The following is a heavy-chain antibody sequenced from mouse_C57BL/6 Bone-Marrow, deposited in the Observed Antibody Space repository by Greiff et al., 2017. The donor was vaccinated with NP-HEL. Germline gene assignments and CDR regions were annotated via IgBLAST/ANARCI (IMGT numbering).Heavy chain of an antibody. CDR2: IYPGDGAT. V-gene: IGHV1-82*01. Sequence: QVQLQQSGPELVKPGASVKISCKASGSAFSSSWMNWVKQRTGKGLEWIGRIYPGDGATNYNGKFKGKATLTADKSSSTAYMPLSRLTSEDSAVYFCASPNWGVYYCDYWGQGTTLTGSS. J-gene: IGHJ2*01. CDR1: GSAFSSSW. D-gene: IGHD4-1*01. CDR3: ASPNWGVYYCDY.